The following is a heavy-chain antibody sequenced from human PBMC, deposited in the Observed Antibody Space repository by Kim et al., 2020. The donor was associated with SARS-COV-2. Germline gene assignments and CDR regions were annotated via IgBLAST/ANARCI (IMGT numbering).Heavy chain of an antibody. Sequence: DYAAPVKGRFTISRDDSKNTLYLQMNSLKTEDTAVYYCTTDRYYYYGMDVWGQGTTVTVSS. CDR3: TTDRYYYYGMDV. J-gene: IGHJ6*02. V-gene: IGHV3-15*01.